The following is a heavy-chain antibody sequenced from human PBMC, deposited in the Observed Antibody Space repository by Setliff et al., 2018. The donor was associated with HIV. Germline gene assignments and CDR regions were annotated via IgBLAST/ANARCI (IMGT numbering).Heavy chain of an antibody. CDR1: GGSISSSSYY. D-gene: IGHD6-19*01. CDR3: ARAKAVAGFD. CDR2: IYYSGST. V-gene: IGHV4-39*07. Sequence: SETLSLTCTVSGGSISSSSYYWGWIRQPPGKGLEWIGSIYYSGSTYYNPSLKSRVTISVDTSKNQFSLKLSSVTAADTAVYYCARAKAVAGFDWGQGTLVTVS. J-gene: IGHJ4*02.